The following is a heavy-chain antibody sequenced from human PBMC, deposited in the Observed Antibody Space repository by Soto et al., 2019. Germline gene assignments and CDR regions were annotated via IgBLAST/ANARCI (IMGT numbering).Heavy chain of an antibody. D-gene: IGHD3-22*01. CDR1: GGSISSYY. Sequence: SETLSLTCTVSGGSISSYYWSWIRQPPGKGLEWIGYIYYSGSTNYNPSLKSRVTISVDTSKNQFSLKLSSVTAADTAVYYCARDGYYYDSSGYQRVYYFDYWGQGTLVTVSA. CDR2: IYYSGST. CDR3: ARDGYYYDSSGYQRVYYFDY. J-gene: IGHJ4*02. V-gene: IGHV4-59*01.